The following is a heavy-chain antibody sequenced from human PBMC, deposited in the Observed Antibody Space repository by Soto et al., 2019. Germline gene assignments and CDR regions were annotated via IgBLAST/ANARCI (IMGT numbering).Heavy chain of an antibody. J-gene: IGHJ4*02. CDR3: ARGRNLAVAGNFDY. CDR1: VYSFTNYD. V-gene: IGHV1-8*01. D-gene: IGHD6-19*01. Sequence: ASVKVSCKASVYSFTNYDINWVRRATGQGLEWMGWMNPNSANTGYAQKFQGRATMTRNTSISTAYMELSSLISEDTAVYYCARGRNLAVAGNFDYWGQGTLVTVSS. CDR2: MNPNSANT.